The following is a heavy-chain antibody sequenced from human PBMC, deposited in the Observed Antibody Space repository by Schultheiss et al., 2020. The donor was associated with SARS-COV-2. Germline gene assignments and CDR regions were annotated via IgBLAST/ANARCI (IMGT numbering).Heavy chain of an antibody. CDR3: ARGSVLLWFGS. V-gene: IGHV4-39*07. D-gene: IGHD3-10*01. CDR2: INHSGST. Sequence: SQTLSLTCTVSGGSISSSSYYWSWIRQPPGKGLEWIGEINHSGSTNYNPSLKSRVTISVDTSKNQFSLKLSSVTAADTAVYYCARGSVLLWFGSWGQGTLVTVSS. J-gene: IGHJ5*01. CDR1: GGSISSSSYY.